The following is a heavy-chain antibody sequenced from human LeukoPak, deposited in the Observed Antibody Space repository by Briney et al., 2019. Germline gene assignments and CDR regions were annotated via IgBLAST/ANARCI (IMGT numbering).Heavy chain of an antibody. V-gene: IGHV1-69*02. D-gene: IGHD4-17*01. CDR2: LIPILGIA. CDR3: ASETTVTTDHDAFDI. J-gene: IGHJ3*02. Sequence: SVKVSCKASGGTFSSYTISWVRQAPGQGLEWMGRLIPILGIANYAQKFQGRVTITADKSTSTAYMELSSLRSEDTAVYYCASETTVTTDHDAFDIWGQGTMVTVSS. CDR1: GGTFSSYT.